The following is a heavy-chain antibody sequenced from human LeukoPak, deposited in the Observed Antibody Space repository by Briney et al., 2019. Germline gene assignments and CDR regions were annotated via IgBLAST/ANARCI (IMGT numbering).Heavy chain of an antibody. CDR3: ARLIKGYCSGGSCYYLDY. CDR2: INPNSGGT. Sequence: GASVKVSCKASGYTFTSYGISWVRQAPGQGLEWMGWINPNSGGTNYAQKFQGWVTMTRDTSISTAYMELSRLRSDDTAVYYCARLIKGYCSGGSCYYLDYWGQGTLVTVSS. J-gene: IGHJ4*02. CDR1: GYTFTSYG. D-gene: IGHD2-15*01. V-gene: IGHV1-2*04.